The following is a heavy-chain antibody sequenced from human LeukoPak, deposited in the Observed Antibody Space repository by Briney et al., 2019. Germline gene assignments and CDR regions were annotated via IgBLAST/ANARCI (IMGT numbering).Heavy chain of an antibody. D-gene: IGHD5-18*01. CDR3: ARDRPWIQLWLEAFDI. J-gene: IGHJ3*02. CDR1: GSTFTSYG. CDR2: INPNSGGT. V-gene: IGHV1-2*02. Sequence: ASVKVSCKASGSTFTSYGISWVRQAPGQGLEWMGWINPNSGGTNYAQKFQGRVTMTRDTSISTAYMELSRLRSDDTAVYYCARDRPWIQLWLEAFDIWGQGTMVTVSS.